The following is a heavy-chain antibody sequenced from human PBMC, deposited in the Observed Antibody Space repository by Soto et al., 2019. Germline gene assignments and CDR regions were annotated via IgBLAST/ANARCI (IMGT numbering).Heavy chain of an antibody. CDR1: GYTFSSYD. J-gene: IGHJ5*02. V-gene: IGHV1-18*01. D-gene: IGHD1-26*01. CDR3: ARQNQVGSNCFDP. Sequence: ASVKVSCKTSGYTFSSYDINWVRQAPGKGPEWMGWVSGHTGHTNYAQKFQGRLTMTKDTSTTTAYMELRSLTSDDTAVYYCARQNQVGSNCFDPWGRGTLVTVSS. CDR2: VSGHTGHT.